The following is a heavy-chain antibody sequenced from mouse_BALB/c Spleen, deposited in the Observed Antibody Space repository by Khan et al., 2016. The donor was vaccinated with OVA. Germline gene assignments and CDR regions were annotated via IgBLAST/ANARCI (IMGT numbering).Heavy chain of an antibody. V-gene: IGHV9-4*02. CDR3: AGSYRYYWHFDV. Sequence: QIQLVQSGPELKKPGETVRISCKASGYTFTTAGMQWVQKMPGKGLKWIGWINTYSGVPKYAEDFKGRFAFSLETSASTTYLQIINLKDEDTATYFCAGSYRYYWHFDVWGAGTTVTVSS. D-gene: IGHD2-14*01. CDR2: INTYSGVP. J-gene: IGHJ1*01. CDR1: GYTFTTAG.